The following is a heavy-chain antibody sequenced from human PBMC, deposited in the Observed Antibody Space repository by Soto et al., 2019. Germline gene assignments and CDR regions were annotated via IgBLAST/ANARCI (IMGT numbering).Heavy chain of an antibody. D-gene: IGHD3-3*01. CDR2: INTNTGNP. V-gene: IGHV7-4-1*01. Sequence: ASVKVSCKASGYTFTSYAMNWVRQAPGQGLEWMGWINTNTGNPTYAQGFTGRFVFSLDTSVSTAYLQICSLKAEDTAVYYCARGLSWEYYDFWSGYDPAAFDIWGQGTMVTISS. J-gene: IGHJ3*02. CDR3: ARGLSWEYYDFWSGYDPAAFDI. CDR1: GYTFTSYA.